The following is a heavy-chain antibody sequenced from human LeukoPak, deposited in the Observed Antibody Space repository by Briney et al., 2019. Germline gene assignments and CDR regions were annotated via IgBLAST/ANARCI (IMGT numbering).Heavy chain of an antibody. CDR2: IFYSGST. CDR3: ASSYDSSGQGFDY. J-gene: IGHJ4*02. D-gene: IGHD3-22*01. Sequence: PSETLSLTCTVSGGSISSGGYYWSWIPQHPGKGLEWIGYIFYSGSTYYNPSLKSRVTISVDTSKNQFSLKLSSVTAADTAVYYCASSYDSSGQGFDYWGQGTLVTVSS. V-gene: IGHV4-31*03. CDR1: GGSISSGGYY.